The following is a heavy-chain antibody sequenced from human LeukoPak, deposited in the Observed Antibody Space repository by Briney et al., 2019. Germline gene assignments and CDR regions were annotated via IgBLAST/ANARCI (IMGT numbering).Heavy chain of an antibody. CDR2: IDGSGGAI. D-gene: IGHD1-14*01. J-gene: IGHJ4*02. CDR1: GFTFSRYA. Sequence: GGSLRLSCGASGFTFSRYAMSWVRHAPGKGLQWVSQIDGSGGAIYYADSVRGRFTISRDNSKNTLFLEMNSLRAEDTAVYYCARDSSPGSNTFDYWGQGTLVTVSS. V-gene: IGHV3-23*01. CDR3: ARDSSPGSNTFDY.